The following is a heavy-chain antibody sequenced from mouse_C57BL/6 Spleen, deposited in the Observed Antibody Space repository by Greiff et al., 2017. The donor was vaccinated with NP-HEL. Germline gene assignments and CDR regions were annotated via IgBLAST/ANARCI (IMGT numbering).Heavy chain of an antibody. D-gene: IGHD1-1*01. CDR3: ARWGTTVVAPDWYFDV. Sequence: QVQLKESGAELVKPGASVKMSCKASGYTFTTYPIEWMKQNHGKSLEWIGNFHPYNDDTTYNEKFKGKATLTVEKSSSTVYLELCRLTSDDSAVYYGARWGTTVVAPDWYFDVWGTGTTVTVSS. CDR2: FHPYNDDT. J-gene: IGHJ1*03. V-gene: IGHV1-47*01. CDR1: GYTFTTYP.